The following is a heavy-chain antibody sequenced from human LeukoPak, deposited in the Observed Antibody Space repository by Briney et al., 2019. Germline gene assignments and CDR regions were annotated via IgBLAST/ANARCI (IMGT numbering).Heavy chain of an antibody. Sequence: GASVKVSCKASGYTFTGYYMHWVRQAPGQGLEWMGWINPNSGGTNYAQKFQGRVTMTRDTSISTAYMELRSLRSDDTAVYYCARTQQLVLRSPLDPWGQGTLVTVSS. CDR3: ARTQQLVLRSPLDP. D-gene: IGHD6-13*01. V-gene: IGHV1-2*02. CDR2: INPNSGGT. CDR1: GYTFTGYY. J-gene: IGHJ5*02.